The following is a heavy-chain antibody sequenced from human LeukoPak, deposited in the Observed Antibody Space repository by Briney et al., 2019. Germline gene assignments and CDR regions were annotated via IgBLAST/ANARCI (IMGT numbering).Heavy chain of an antibody. V-gene: IGHV4-61*02. J-gene: IGHJ5*02. D-gene: IGHD6-19*01. CDR3: ARQVVQWPTNWIDP. Sequence: SQTLSLTCTVSGGSISSGSYYWSWIRQPAGKGLEWIGRIYTSGSTNYNPSLKSRVTISVDTSKNQFSLRLTSVTAADTAVYYCARQVVQWPTNWIDPWGQGTLVTVSS. CDR1: GGSISSGSYY. CDR2: IYTSGST.